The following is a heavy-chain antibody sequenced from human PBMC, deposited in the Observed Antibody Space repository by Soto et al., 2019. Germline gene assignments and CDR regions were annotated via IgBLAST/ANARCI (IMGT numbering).Heavy chain of an antibody. Sequence: QVQLQESGTGLVKPSGTLSLTCAVSGGSISSSNWWSWVRQPPGKGLEWIGEIYHSGSTNYNPSLKSRVTLAVDKSKNQFSLKLSSVTAADTAVYYCARAPHPLQQQLVRHWGQGTLVTVSS. J-gene: IGHJ4*02. D-gene: IGHD6-13*01. V-gene: IGHV4-4*02. CDR1: GGSISSSNW. CDR2: IYHSGST. CDR3: ARAPHPLQQQLVRH.